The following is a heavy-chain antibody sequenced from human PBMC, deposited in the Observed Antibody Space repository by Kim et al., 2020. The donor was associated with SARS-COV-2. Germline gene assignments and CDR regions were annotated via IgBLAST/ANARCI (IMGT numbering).Heavy chain of an antibody. V-gene: IGHV3-15*01. CDR2: IKKKSDVGTI. CDR3: TSGLGRTDFDY. D-gene: IGHD1-26*01. CDR1: GLTFSNAW. J-gene: IGHJ4*02. Sequence: GGSLRLSCAASGLTFSNAWMSWVRQAPGKGLEWVGRIKKKSDVGTIDYAAPVKGRFTISRDDAKNTMYLQMNSLRSEDTAVYYCTSGLGRTDFDYWGQGTLVTVSS.